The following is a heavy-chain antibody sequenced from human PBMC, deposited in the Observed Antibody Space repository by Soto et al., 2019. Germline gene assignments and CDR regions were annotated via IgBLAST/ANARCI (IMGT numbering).Heavy chain of an antibody. J-gene: IGHJ3*02. V-gene: IGHV1-24*01. CDR3: ATPFHPYSSIWDAFDI. CDR2: FDPEDGET. D-gene: IGHD6-13*01. Sequence: ASVKVSCKVSGYTLTELSMHWVRQAPGKGLEWMGGFDPEDGETIYAQKVQGRVTMTEDTSTDTAYMELSSLRSEDTAVYYCATPFHPYSSIWDAFDIWGQGTMVTVSS. CDR1: GYTLTELS.